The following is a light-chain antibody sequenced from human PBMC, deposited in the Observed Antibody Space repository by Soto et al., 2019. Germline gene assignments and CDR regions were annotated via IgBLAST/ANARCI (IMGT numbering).Light chain of an antibody. CDR3: QQSYSSPLT. CDR2: GAS. CDR1: QSISSY. V-gene: IGKV1-39*01. Sequence: DIQMTQSPSSLSASVGDRVTITCRASQSISSYLNWYQQKPGKAPKLLIYGASRLQSGVPSRFSGSGSGTDFTLTISSLQPEDFATYYCQQSYSSPLTFGGGTKVEIK. J-gene: IGKJ4*01.